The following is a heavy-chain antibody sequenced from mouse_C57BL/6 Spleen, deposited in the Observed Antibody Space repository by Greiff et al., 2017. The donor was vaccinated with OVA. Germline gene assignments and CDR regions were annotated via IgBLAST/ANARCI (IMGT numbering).Heavy chain of an antibody. CDR3: ARGPYGSSFDY. Sequence: QVQLHQSGPELVKPGASVKISCKASGYAFSSSWMNWVKQRPGKGLEWIGRIYPGDGDTNYNGKFKGKATLTADKSSSTAYMQLSSLTSEDSAVYFCARGPYGSSFDYWGQGTTLTVSS. V-gene: IGHV1-82*01. D-gene: IGHD1-1*01. J-gene: IGHJ2*01. CDR2: IYPGDGDT. CDR1: GYAFSSSW.